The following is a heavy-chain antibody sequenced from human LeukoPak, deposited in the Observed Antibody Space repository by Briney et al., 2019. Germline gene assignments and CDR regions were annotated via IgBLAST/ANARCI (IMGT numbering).Heavy chain of an antibody. D-gene: IGHD3-22*01. CDR3: ASAYERSGYLTGFDP. CDR1: GGSISSGEYY. J-gene: IGHJ5*02. V-gene: IGHV4-30-4*01. Sequence: PSETLSLTCTVSGGSISSGEYYWSWIRQPPGKGLEWIGYIYYSGSTYYNPSLKSRVTISVDTSKNQFSLKLSSVTAADTAVYYCASAYERSGYLTGFDPWGQGTLVTVSS. CDR2: IYYSGST.